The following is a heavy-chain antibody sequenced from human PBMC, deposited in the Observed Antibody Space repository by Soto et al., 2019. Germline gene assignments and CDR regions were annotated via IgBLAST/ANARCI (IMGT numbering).Heavy chain of an antibody. CDR3: ARDRTSSSSIAFDY. Sequence: QTGGSLRLSCAASGFTFSSYGMHWVRQAPGKGLEWVAVIWYDGSNKYYADSVKGRFTISRDNSKNTLYLQMNSLRAEDTAVYYCARDRTSSSSIAFDYWGQGTLVTVSS. D-gene: IGHD6-6*01. CDR1: GFTFSSYG. CDR2: IWYDGSNK. J-gene: IGHJ4*02. V-gene: IGHV3-33*01.